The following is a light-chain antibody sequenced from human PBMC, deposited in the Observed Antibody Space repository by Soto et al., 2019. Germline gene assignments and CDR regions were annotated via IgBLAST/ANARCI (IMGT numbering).Light chain of an antibody. V-gene: IGLV2-14*01. CDR3: SSYTSSGTVI. Sequence: QSALTQPASVSGSPGQSITISCTGTGSDIGGYRYVSWYQQHPGKVPKLLIYEVSHRPSGVSDRFSGSKSGKTASLTISGLQPEDEADYYCSSYTSSGTVIFGGGTKVTVL. CDR1: GSDIGGYRY. CDR2: EVS. J-gene: IGLJ2*01.